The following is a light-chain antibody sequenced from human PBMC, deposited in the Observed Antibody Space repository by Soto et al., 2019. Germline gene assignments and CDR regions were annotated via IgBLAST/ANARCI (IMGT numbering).Light chain of an antibody. J-gene: IGKJ5*01. CDR2: DAS. V-gene: IGKV3-11*01. CDR1: QNVNNY. CDR3: QQRRNWPVT. Sequence: EIVLTQSPATLSLSPGERATLSCRASQNVNNYLAWYQQKPAQAPRLLIYDASNRATGIPARFSGSGSGTDFTLTISSLEPEDFAVYYCQQRRNWPVTFGQGTRLEIK.